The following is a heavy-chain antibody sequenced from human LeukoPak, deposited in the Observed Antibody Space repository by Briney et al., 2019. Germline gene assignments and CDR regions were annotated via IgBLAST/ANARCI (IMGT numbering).Heavy chain of an antibody. CDR2: INSDGSST. Sequence: GGSLTLSCAASGFTFSSYSMNWVRQAPGKGLVWVSRINSDGSSTSYADSVKGRFTISRDNAKNTLYLQMNSLRAEDTAVYYCARDREWLATFDYWGQGTLVTVSS. J-gene: IGHJ4*02. CDR3: ARDREWLATFDY. D-gene: IGHD6-19*01. V-gene: IGHV3-74*01. CDR1: GFTFSSYS.